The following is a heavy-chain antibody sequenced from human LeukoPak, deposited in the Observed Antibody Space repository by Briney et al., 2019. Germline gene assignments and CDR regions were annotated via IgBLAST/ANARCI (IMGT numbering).Heavy chain of an antibody. CDR1: GGSFSGYY. CDR3: ARVPITGTLYYYYYGMDI. V-gene: IGHV4-34*01. D-gene: IGHD1-20*01. J-gene: IGHJ6*02. CDR2: INHSGST. Sequence: SETLSLTCAVYGGSFSGYYWSWIRQPPGKGLEWIGEINHSGSTNYNPSLKSRVTISVDTSKNQFSLKLSSVTAADTAVYYCARVPITGTLYYYYYGMDIWGQGTTVTVSS.